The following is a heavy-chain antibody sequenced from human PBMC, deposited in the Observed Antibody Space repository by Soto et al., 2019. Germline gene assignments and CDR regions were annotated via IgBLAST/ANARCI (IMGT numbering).Heavy chain of an antibody. J-gene: IGHJ4*02. CDR3: ARGALGSSWYVHYFDY. CDR1: SGSISSSNW. D-gene: IGHD6-13*01. V-gene: IGHV4-4*02. CDR2: IYHSGST. Sequence: SETLSLTCAVSSGSISSSNWWSWVRQPPGKGLEWIGEIYHSGSTNYNPSLKSRVTISVDKSKNQFSLKLSSVTAADTAVYYCARGALGSSWYVHYFDYWGQGTLVTVSS.